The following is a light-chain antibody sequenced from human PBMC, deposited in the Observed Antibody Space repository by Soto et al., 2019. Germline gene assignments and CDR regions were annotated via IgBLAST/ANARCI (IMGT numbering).Light chain of an antibody. CDR3: SSYTSSSTLVV. CDR1: SSDVGGYNY. V-gene: IGLV2-14*01. J-gene: IGLJ2*01. CDR2: EVS. Sequence: QSALTQPASVSGSPGQSITISCTGTSSDVGGYNYVSWYQQHPGKAPKLMIYEVSNRPSGVSNRFSGSKSGNTASLTISGLQAEDEAEYYCSSYTSSSTLVVFGGGTKLNVL.